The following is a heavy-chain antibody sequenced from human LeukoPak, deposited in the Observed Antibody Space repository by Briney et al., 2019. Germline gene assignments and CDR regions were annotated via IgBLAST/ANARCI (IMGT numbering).Heavy chain of an antibody. CDR1: GYTFTGYY. J-gene: IGHJ4*02. Sequence: ASVKVSCKASGYTFTGYYMHWVRQAPGQGLEWMRRINPNSGGTNYAQKFQGRVTMTRDTSISTAYMELSRLRSDDTAVYYCARDRSGSYGEYYFHYWGQGTLVTVSS. D-gene: IGHD1-26*01. V-gene: IGHV1-2*06. CDR3: ARDRSGSYGEYYFHY. CDR2: INPNSGGT.